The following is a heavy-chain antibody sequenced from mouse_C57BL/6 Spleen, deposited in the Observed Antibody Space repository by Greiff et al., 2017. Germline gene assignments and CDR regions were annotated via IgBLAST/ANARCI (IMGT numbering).Heavy chain of an antibody. Sequence: QVQLQQPGAELVRPGTSVKLSCKASGYTFTSYWMHWVKQRPGQGLEWIGVIDPSDSYTNYNQKFKGKATLTVDTSSITAYMQLSSLTSEDSAVYFFARNHGNYYAMDYWGQGTSVTVSS. CDR3: ARNHGNYYAMDY. CDR2: IDPSDSYT. J-gene: IGHJ4*01. D-gene: IGHD2-1*01. CDR1: GYTFTSYW. V-gene: IGHV1-59*01.